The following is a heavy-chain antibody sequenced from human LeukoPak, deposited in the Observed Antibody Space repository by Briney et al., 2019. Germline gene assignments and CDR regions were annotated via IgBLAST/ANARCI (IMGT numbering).Heavy chain of an antibody. CDR1: GFNFSSYS. D-gene: IGHD4-23*01. Sequence: PGGSLRLSCAGSGFNFSSYSMSWVRQAPWKGLEFVSSISSSSSFIYYADSVKGRFTISRDNAKNSLYLQMNSLRAEDTAVYYCARTPYRRDYGGNLYYYYYMDVWGKGTTVTVSS. V-gene: IGHV3-21*01. CDR2: ISSSSSFI. J-gene: IGHJ6*03. CDR3: ARTPYRRDYGGNLYYYYYMDV.